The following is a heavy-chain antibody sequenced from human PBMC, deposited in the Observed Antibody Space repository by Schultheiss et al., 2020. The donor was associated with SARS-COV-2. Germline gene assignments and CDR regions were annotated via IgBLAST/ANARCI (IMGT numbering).Heavy chain of an antibody. CDR1: GGSFSGYY. CDR3: ARGESSSSGWFDP. D-gene: IGHD6-6*01. J-gene: IGHJ5*02. CDR2: INHSGST. V-gene: IGHV4-34*01. Sequence: SETLSLTCAVYGGSFSGYYWSWIRQPAGKGLEWIGEINHSGSTNYNPSLKSRVTISVDTSKNQFSLKLSSVTAADTAVYYCARGESSSSGWFDPWGQGTLVTVSS.